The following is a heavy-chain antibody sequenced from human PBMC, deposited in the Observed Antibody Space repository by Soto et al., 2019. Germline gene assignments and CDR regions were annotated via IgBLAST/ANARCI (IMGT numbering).Heavy chain of an antibody. CDR1: GFTFTHYA. CDR2: ISYDGGTK. CDR3: ARESERGGYFDY. J-gene: IGHJ4*02. Sequence: PGGSLRLSCAASGFTFTHYAMHWVRQAPGKGLEWVAVISYDGGTKYYADSVKGRFTISRDNSKNTLFLQMDSLIPEDTAVYFCARESERGGYFDYWGQGTLVTVSS. D-gene: IGHD3-10*01. V-gene: IGHV3-30-3*01.